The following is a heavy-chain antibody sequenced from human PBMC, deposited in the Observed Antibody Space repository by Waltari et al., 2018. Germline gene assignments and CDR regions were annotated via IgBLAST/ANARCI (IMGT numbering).Heavy chain of an antibody. CDR1: GSTFSMYW. D-gene: IGHD6-19*01. V-gene: IGHV3-7*03. Sequence: EVQLVESGGGLVQPGGSLRLSCAASGSTFSMYWVSWLRQAPGKGLEWVAHIKEDGNEKYYVDSVKGRFTISRDNARKSLYLQMSSLTVEDTAVYYCAGWLATVASYWGQGTLVTVSS. CDR3: AGWLATVASY. CDR2: IKEDGNEK. J-gene: IGHJ4*02.